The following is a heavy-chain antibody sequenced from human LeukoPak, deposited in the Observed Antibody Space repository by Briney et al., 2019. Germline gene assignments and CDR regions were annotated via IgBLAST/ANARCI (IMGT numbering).Heavy chain of an antibody. V-gene: IGHV1-69*04. J-gene: IGHJ6*02. D-gene: IGHD2-21*02. CDR3: ARGDCGGDCNYYYYGMDV. Sequence: SVKVSCKASGGTFSSYAISWVRQAPGQGLEWMERIIPILGIANYAQKFQGRVTITADKSTSTAYMELSSLRSEDTAVYYCARGDCGGDCNYYYYGMDVWGQGTTVTVSS. CDR1: GGTFSSYA. CDR2: IIPILGIA.